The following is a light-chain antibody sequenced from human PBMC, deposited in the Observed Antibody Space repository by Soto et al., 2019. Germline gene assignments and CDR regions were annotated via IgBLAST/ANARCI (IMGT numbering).Light chain of an antibody. CDR1: QSITNY. V-gene: IGKV1-39*01. J-gene: IGKJ4*01. Sequence: DIQMTQSPSSLSASVGDRVTITCRASQSITNYLNWYQQKPGKAPKLLFSGASNLQSGVPSGFSGSGSGTDFTLTISSLQPDDFATHYCQQSYSTPLTFGGGTRVDIK. CDR2: GAS. CDR3: QQSYSTPLT.